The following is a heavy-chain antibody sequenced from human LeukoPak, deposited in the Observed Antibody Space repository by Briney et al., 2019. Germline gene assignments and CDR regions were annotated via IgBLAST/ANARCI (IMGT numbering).Heavy chain of an antibody. Sequence: GGSLRLSCAASGFTFSSYAMSWVRQAPGKGLEWVSAISGSGGSTYYADSVKGRFTISRDNSKNTIYPQMNSLRAEDTALYYCAKAAAAPGFDFWGQGTLVTVSS. CDR3: AKAAAAPGFDF. V-gene: IGHV3-23*01. J-gene: IGHJ4*02. D-gene: IGHD6-13*01. CDR1: GFTFSSYA. CDR2: ISGSGGST.